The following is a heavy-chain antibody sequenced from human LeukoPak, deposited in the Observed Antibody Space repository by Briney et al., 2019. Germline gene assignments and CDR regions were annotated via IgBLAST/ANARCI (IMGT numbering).Heavy chain of an antibody. CDR1: GDSISSGSYY. D-gene: IGHD3-10*01. V-gene: IGHV4-61*02. Sequence: SETLSLTCTVSGDSISSGSYYWSWIRQPAGKGLEWIGRVYTSGSTHYNPSLKSRVTISVDTSKNQFSLKLSSVTAADTAVYYCARQRRVRGNWFDPWGQGTLVTVSS. J-gene: IGHJ5*02. CDR2: VYTSGST. CDR3: ARQRRVRGNWFDP.